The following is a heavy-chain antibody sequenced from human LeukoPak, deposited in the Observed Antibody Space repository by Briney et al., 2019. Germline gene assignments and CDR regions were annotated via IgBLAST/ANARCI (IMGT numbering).Heavy chain of an antibody. CDR2: IYYSGST. CDR3: ARPPSGDYAGDNYYMDV. V-gene: IGHV4-39*07. J-gene: IGHJ6*03. D-gene: IGHD4-17*01. Sequence: SETLSLTCTVSGGSISSSSYYWGWIRQPPGKGLEWIGGIYYSGSTYYNPSLKSRVTISVDTSKNQFSLKLSSVTAADTAVYYCARPPSGDYAGDNYYMDVWGKGTTVTVSS. CDR1: GGSISSSSYY.